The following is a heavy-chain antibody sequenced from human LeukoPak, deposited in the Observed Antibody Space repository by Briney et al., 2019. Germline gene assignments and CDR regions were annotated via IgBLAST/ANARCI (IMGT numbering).Heavy chain of an antibody. D-gene: IGHD2-2*02. CDR3: ARDLISVVVPAAIGGDFDY. V-gene: IGHV3-30*01. Sequence: GGSLRLSCAASGFTFSSYAMHWVRQAPGKGLEWVAVISYDGSNKYYADSVKGRFTISRDNSKNTLHLQMNSLRAEDTAVYYCARDLISVVVPAAIGGDFDYWGQGTLVTVSS. J-gene: IGHJ4*02. CDR2: ISYDGSNK. CDR1: GFTFSSYA.